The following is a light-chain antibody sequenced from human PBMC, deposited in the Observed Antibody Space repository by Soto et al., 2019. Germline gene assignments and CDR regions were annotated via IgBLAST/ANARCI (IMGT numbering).Light chain of an antibody. J-gene: IGKJ1*01. CDR1: QSVSSN. V-gene: IGKV3-15*01. CDR2: GAS. CDR3: QQYNNWPQT. Sequence: EVVMTQSPATLSVSPGERATLSCRASQSVSSNLAWYQQKPGQAPRLLIYGASTRATGIPARFSGSRSATEFTLTISSLQSEDFAVYYCQQYNNWPQTFGQGTKVEIK.